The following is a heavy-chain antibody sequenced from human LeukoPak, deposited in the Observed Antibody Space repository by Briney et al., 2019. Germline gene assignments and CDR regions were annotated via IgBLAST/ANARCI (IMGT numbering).Heavy chain of an antibody. CDR2: IYYSGST. V-gene: IGHV4-39*07. D-gene: IGHD6-13*01. Sequence: SETLSLTCTVSGGSISSSSYYWVWIRQPPGKGLEWIGSIYYSGSTYYNPSLKRRVTISVDTSKNQFSLELSSVTAADTAVYYCARIAAAGTNWFDPWGQGTLVTVSS. CDR3: ARIAAAGTNWFDP. J-gene: IGHJ5*02. CDR1: GGSISSSSYY.